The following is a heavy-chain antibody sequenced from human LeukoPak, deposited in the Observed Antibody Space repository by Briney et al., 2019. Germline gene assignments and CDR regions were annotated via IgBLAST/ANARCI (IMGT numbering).Heavy chain of an antibody. J-gene: IGHJ4*02. D-gene: IGHD5-12*01. CDR2: ISYDGSNK. Sequence: PGRSLRLPCAASGFTFSSYGMHWVRQAPGTGLEWVAVISYDGSNKYYADSVKGRFTISRDNSKNALYLQMNSLRAEDTAVYYCARKTDIVATIDYWGQGTLVTVSS. V-gene: IGHV3-30*03. CDR3: ARKTDIVATIDY. CDR1: GFTFSSYG.